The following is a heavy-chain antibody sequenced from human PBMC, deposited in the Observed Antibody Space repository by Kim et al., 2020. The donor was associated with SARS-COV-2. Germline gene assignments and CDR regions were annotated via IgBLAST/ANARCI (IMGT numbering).Heavy chain of an antibody. CDR3: TKGAMVRGADHDY. D-gene: IGHD3-10*01. Sequence: GGSLRLSCAASGLTFSSYGMHWVRQAPGKGPEWVAVISYDGSNKYYADSVKGRFTISRDNSKSTLYLQMNSLRAEDTAVYYCTKGAMVRGADHDYWGQGTLVTVSS. J-gene: IGHJ4*02. CDR2: ISYDGSNK. CDR1: GLTFSSYG. V-gene: IGHV3-30*18.